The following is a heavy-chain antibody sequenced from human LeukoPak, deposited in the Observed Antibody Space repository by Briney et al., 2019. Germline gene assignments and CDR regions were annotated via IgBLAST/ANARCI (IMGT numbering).Heavy chain of an antibody. CDR1: GYTFTSYG. J-gene: IGHJ4*02. D-gene: IGHD3-22*01. V-gene: IGHV1-18*01. CDR2: ISAHNGNT. Sequence: ASVKVSCKASGYTFTSYGISWVRQAPGQGLEWMGWISAHNGNTNYAQKLQGRVTMTTDTSTSTAYMELRSLRSDDTAVYFCARGRSYYDNNDYRETGFDYWGQGNLVTVSS. CDR3: ARGRSYYDNNDYRETGFDY.